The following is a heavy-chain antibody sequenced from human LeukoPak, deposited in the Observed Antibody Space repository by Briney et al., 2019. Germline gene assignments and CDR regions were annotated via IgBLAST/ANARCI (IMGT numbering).Heavy chain of an antibody. Sequence: GASVKVSCKASGYTFTSYDINWVRQATGQGLEWMGWMNPNSGNTGYAQKFQGRVTITRNTSISTAYMELSSLRSEDTAVYYCARRYGDSNAWGYYYYYMDVWGKGTTVTVSS. D-gene: IGHD4-17*01. CDR1: GYTFTSYD. CDR3: ARRYGDSNAWGYYYYYMDV. V-gene: IGHV1-8*03. J-gene: IGHJ6*03. CDR2: MNPNSGNT.